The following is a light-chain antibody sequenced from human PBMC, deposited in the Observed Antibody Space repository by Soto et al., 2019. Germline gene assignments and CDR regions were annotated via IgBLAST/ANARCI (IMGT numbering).Light chain of an antibody. V-gene: IGKV1-33*01. CDR1: QDISNH. Sequence: DIQMTQSPSSLSASVGDRVIITCQASQDISNHLNWHQQKPGKAPKLLIYDASNLETGVPSRFSGSGFGTDFTSTISSLQPEDIATYYCQQYERIPLTFGGGTRVEIK. CDR3: QQYERIPLT. CDR2: DAS. J-gene: IGKJ4*01.